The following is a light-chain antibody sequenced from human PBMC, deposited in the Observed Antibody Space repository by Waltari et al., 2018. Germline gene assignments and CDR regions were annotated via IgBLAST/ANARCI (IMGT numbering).Light chain of an antibody. CDR1: ESVRSSH. J-gene: IGKJ4*01. V-gene: IGKV3-20*01. Sequence: EIVLTQSPGTLSLSPAHRATLSCRASESVRSSHLAWYQQKPGQAPRLLVYAESSRATGIPDRFSGSGSGTDFTLTISRLEPEDFAVYYCQQFGSSPFTFGGGTKVEIK. CDR3: QQFGSSPFT. CDR2: AES.